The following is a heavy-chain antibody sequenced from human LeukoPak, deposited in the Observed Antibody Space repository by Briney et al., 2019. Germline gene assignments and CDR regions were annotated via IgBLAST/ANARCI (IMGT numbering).Heavy chain of an antibody. V-gene: IGHV3-7*01. J-gene: IGHJ6*03. D-gene: IGHD4-17*01. CDR1: GFTFSSYW. CDR2: VNQGGTEK. Sequence: PGGSLRLSCAASGFTFSSYWMSWVRQAPGKGLEWVANVNQGGTEKYYVDSVKGRFTISRDNAKNSLYLQMNSLRAEDTAVYYCARDSYYGDYYYYYYMDVWGKGNTVTVSS. CDR3: ARDSYYGDYYYYYYMDV.